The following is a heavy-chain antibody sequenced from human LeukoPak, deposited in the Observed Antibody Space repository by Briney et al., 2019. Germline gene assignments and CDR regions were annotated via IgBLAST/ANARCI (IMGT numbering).Heavy chain of an antibody. CDR3: ARWYCSGGSCYSKYFQH. Sequence: GGSLRLSCTASGFTFSSFPMNWVRQAPGKGLEWVSGFGAGGTFTYYADSVKGRFTISRDNSRNTLYLQMNSLRAEDTAVYYCARWYCSGGSCYSKYFQHWGQGTLVTVSS. V-gene: IGHV3-23*01. CDR2: FGAGGTFT. J-gene: IGHJ1*01. D-gene: IGHD2-15*01. CDR1: GFTFSSFP.